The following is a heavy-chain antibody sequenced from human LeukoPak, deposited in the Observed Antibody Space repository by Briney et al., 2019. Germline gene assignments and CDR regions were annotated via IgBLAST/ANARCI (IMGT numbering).Heavy chain of an antibody. CDR3: AKPTPPYYDFWSGYYFGGGFDY. D-gene: IGHD3-3*01. CDR1: GGSISSYY. V-gene: IGHV4-59*08. Sequence: SETLSLTCTVSGGSISSYYWSWIRQPPGKGLEWIGYIYYSGSTNYNPSLKSRVTISVDTSKNQFSLKLSSVTAADTAVYYCAKPTPPYYDFWSGYYFGGGFDYWGQGTLVTVSS. CDR2: IYYSGST. J-gene: IGHJ4*02.